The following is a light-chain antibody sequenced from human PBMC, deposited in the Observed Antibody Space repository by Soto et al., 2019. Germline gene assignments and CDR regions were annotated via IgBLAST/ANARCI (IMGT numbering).Light chain of an antibody. Sequence: EIVLTQSPGTLSLSPGVRATLSCRASQSVSSSYLAWYQQKPGQAPRLLIYGASSRATGIPDRFSGSGSGTDFTLTISRLEPEDFAVYYCQQYGSTITFGQGTRLEIK. V-gene: IGKV3-20*01. CDR1: QSVSSSY. CDR3: QQYGSTIT. CDR2: GAS. J-gene: IGKJ5*01.